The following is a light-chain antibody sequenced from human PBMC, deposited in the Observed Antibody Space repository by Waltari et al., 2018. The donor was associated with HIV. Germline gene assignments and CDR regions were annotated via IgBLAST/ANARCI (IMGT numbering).Light chain of an antibody. V-gene: IGKV3-11*01. CDR2: DAS. J-gene: IGKJ2*03. CDR3: QQRTNWPPYS. CDR1: QIVGNY. Sequence: EIVLTQSPATLPLSPGERATLSCRASQIVGNYLAWYQQKPGQPPRLLIYDASNRATGIPARFSGSGSRTDFTLTISSLEPEDFAVYYCQQRTNWPPYSFGQGTKLEIK.